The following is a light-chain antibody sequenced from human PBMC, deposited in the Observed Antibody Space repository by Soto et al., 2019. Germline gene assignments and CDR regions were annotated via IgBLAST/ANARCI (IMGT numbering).Light chain of an antibody. CDR3: MQTKQLPVT. CDR2: EVS. CDR1: QSLLHSDGKTY. V-gene: IGKV2D-29*01. Sequence: IVMAQTPLSLSVTPGQPASISCRSSQSLLHSDGKTYLYWYLQRPGQPPRLLIYEVSNRFAGVPDRFSGSGSGTDFTLIISRVESDDVGLYFCMQTKQLPVTFGQGTKVEIK. J-gene: IGKJ1*01.